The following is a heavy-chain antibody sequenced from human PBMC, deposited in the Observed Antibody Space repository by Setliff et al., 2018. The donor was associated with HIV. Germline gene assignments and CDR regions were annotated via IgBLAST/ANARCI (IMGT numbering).Heavy chain of an antibody. CDR1: GYSFTSYW. CDR2: IYPGDSDT. D-gene: IGHD4-17*01. Sequence: GESLKISCKGSGYSFTSYWIGWVRQMPGKGLEWMGIIYPGDSDTRYSPSFQGQVTISADKSVSTAYLQWSSLKASDTAMYYCARLHTAENVDRAVDIWGQGTMVTVSS. V-gene: IGHV5-51*01. CDR3: ARLHTAENVDRAVDI. J-gene: IGHJ3*02.